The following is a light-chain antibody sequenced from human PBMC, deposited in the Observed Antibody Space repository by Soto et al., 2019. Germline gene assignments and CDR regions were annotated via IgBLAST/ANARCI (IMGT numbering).Light chain of an antibody. CDR2: EGH. CDR3: CLYVGATTYV. J-gene: IGLJ1*01. V-gene: IGLV2-23*01. CDR1: SGYVGTYSL. Sequence: QSALAQPASVSGSPGQSITISCTGVSGYVGTYSLVSWYQQHPGKAPKVVIYEGHKRPSGVPDRFSGSTSVNTASLTISGLQTDDEADYYCCLYVGATTYVFGTGTKVTVL.